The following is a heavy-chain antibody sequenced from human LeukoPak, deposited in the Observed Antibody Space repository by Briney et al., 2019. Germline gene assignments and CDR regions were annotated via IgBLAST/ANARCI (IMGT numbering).Heavy chain of an antibody. Sequence: SETLSLTCTVSGVSISSYYWAWIRQPPGKGLEWIGEINHGGSTNYNPSLKSRVTMSVDTSKNQFSLKLTSVTAADTSVYYCARGSHDYGDFYLFDYWGQGTLVTVSS. V-gene: IGHV4-34*01. D-gene: IGHD4-17*01. CDR1: GVSISSYY. J-gene: IGHJ4*02. CDR2: INHGGST. CDR3: ARGSHDYGDFYLFDY.